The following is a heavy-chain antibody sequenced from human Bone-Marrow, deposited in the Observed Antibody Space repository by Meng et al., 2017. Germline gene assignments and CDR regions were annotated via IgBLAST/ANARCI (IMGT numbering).Heavy chain of an antibody. J-gene: IGHJ4*02. Sequence: GQLWECGGGLVQPGGSLSLACAASGFTFRSYAMNWVRQAPGEGLEWVSTISSSGDSSYYADSVEDRFTISRDNFKNTLYLRMNSLRAEDTAVYYCTLDTAMINWGQGTLVTVSS. V-gene: IGHV3-23*01. CDR1: GFTFRSYA. CDR3: TLDTAMIN. CDR2: ISSSGDSS. D-gene: IGHD5-18*01.